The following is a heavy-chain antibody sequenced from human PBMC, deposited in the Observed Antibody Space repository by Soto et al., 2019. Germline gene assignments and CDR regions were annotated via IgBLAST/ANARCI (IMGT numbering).Heavy chain of an antibody. CDR3: ARGPPLGY. Sequence: KPSETLSLTCTVSGGSISSYYWSWIRQPPGKGLECIGYIYHSGSTYYNPSLKSRVTISVDRSKNQFSLKLSSVTAADTAVYYCARGPPLGYWGQGTLVTVSS. CDR1: GGSISSYY. CDR2: IYHSGST. V-gene: IGHV4-59*12. J-gene: IGHJ4*02.